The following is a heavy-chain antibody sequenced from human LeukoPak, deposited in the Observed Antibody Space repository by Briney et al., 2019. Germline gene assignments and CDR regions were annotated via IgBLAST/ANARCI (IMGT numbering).Heavy chain of an antibody. D-gene: IGHD1-1*01. CDR1: GGTFSSYA. J-gene: IGHJ4*02. Sequence: GASVKVSCKASGGTFSSYAISWVRQAPGQGLEWMGGIIPIFGTANYAQKFQGRVTITADEFTSTAYMELSSLRSEDTAVYYCAVRGSSTSLMLADYWGQGTLVTVSS. CDR2: IIPIFGTA. CDR3: AVRGSSTSLMLADY. V-gene: IGHV1-69*13.